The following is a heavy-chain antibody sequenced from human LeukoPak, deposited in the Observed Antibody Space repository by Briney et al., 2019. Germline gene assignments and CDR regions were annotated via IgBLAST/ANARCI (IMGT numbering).Heavy chain of an antibody. D-gene: IGHD3-22*01. CDR1: GFTFSDYY. J-gene: IGHJ1*01. CDR3: ARDLYYYESSGYPAGYFQY. Sequence: GGSLRLSCAASGFTFSDYYMSRIRQAPGKGLEWVSYISSGGSIIYYADSVEGRFTISRDSAKNSLYLQMNSLRAEDTAVYYCARDLYYYESSGYPAGYFQYWGQGTLVTVSS. V-gene: IGHV3-11*01. CDR2: ISSGGSII.